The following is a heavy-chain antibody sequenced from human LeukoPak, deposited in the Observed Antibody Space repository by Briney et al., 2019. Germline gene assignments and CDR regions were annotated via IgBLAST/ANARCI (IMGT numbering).Heavy chain of an antibody. J-gene: IGHJ4*02. D-gene: IGHD3-22*01. CDR1: GFAFSAYE. Sequence: GGSLRLSCLASGFAFSAYEMDWVRQAPGKGLEWVSYIAGSDTRTYYADSVKGRFTIFRDNAKNSPYLQMNSLRAEDTALYYCTTLGYHLDSWGQGTLVTVS. CDR3: TTLGYHLDS. CDR2: IAGSDTRT. V-gene: IGHV3-48*03.